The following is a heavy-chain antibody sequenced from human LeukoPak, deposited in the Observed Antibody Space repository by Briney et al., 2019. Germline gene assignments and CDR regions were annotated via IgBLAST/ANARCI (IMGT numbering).Heavy chain of an antibody. CDR3: AKGTERYREVSSFDY. D-gene: IGHD3-10*01. J-gene: IGHJ4*02. Sequence: RAGGSLRLSCAASGFIFNTYTMNWVRQAPGKGLEWVSAISGGGGGTYYADFVKGRFTISRDNSKNTLYLQMNSLRAEDTAAYYCAKGTERYREVSSFDYWGQGTLVAVSS. CDR1: GFIFNTYT. CDR2: ISGGGGGT. V-gene: IGHV3-23*01.